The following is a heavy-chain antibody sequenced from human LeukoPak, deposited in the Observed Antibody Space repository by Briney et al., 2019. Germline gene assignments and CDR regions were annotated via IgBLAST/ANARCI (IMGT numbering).Heavy chain of an antibody. CDR3: ARERTGFYAEY. CDR2: ISYDGSEQ. V-gene: IGHV3-30*04. D-gene: IGHD3/OR15-3a*01. Sequence: PGGSLRLSCAASGFTFSHYAMYWVRQAPGKGLEWVALISYDGSEQHYADSVKGRFTISRDCPKNTLYLQMNTLRPEDTAVYYCARERTGFYAEYWGQGTLVTVSS. CDR1: GFTFSHYA. J-gene: IGHJ4*02.